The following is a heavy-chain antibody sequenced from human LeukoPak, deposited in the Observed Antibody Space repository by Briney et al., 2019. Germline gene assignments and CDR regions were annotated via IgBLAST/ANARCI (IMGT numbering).Heavy chain of an antibody. Sequence: GGSLRLSCAASGFTFSSYSMNWVRQAPGKGLEWVSSISSSSSYIYYADSVEGRFTISRDNAKNSLYLQMNSLRAEDTAVYYCARDTENYYDSSGPVDYWGQGTLVTVSS. CDR1: GFTFSSYS. D-gene: IGHD3-22*01. V-gene: IGHV3-21*01. CDR2: ISSSSSYI. J-gene: IGHJ4*02. CDR3: ARDTENYYDSSGPVDY.